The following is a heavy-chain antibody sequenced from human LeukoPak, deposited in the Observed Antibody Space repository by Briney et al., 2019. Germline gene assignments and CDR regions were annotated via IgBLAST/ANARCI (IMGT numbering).Heavy chain of an antibody. CDR3: TREQAGTIVDD. Sequence: SETLSLTCAVSGYSVNAGYYWGWIRQSPGKGLEWIGSISHRGTTYHNPSLKSRIIISLDTSKNQFSLSLTSVTAADTATYYCTREQAGTIVDDWGQGTLVTVSS. V-gene: IGHV4-38-2*02. D-gene: IGHD1-1*01. CDR1: GYSVNAGYY. J-gene: IGHJ4*02. CDR2: ISHRGTT.